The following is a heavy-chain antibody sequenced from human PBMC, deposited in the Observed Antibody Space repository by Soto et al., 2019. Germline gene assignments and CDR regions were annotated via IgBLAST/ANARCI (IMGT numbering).Heavy chain of an antibody. CDR3: ARKTARDFWSGYTDY. CDR2: INHSGST. J-gene: IGHJ4*02. Sequence: SETLSLTCAVYGGSFSGYYWSWIRQPPGKGLEWIGEINHSGSTNYNPSLKSRVTISVDTSKNQFSLKLSSVTAADTAVYYCARKTARDFWSGYTDYWGQGTLVTVSS. D-gene: IGHD3-3*01. CDR1: GGSFSGYY. V-gene: IGHV4-34*01.